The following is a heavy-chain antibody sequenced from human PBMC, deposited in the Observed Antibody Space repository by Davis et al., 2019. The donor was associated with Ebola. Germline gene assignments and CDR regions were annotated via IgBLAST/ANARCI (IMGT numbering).Heavy chain of an antibody. D-gene: IGHD3-3*01. CDR2: IYYSGST. CDR3: ARVPLRFLEWSYLDY. CDR1: GGSFSSYY. Sequence: SETLSLTCAVYGGSFSSYYWSWIRQPPGKGLEWIGYIYYSGSTNYNPSLKSRVTISVDTSKNQFSLKLSSVTAADTAVYYCARVPLRFLEWSYLDYWGQGTLVTVSS. V-gene: IGHV4-59*01. J-gene: IGHJ4*02.